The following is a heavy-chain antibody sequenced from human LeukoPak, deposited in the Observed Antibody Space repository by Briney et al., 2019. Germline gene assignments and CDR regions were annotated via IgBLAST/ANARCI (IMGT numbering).Heavy chain of an antibody. D-gene: IGHD2/OR15-2a*01. CDR3: ARGGISVGGPFDY. J-gene: IGHJ4*02. Sequence: SETLSLTCTVSGGSISSGSYYWSWIRQPAGKGLEWIGRIYTSGSTNYNPSLKSRVTISVDTSKNQFSLKLSSVTAADTAVYYCARGGISVGGPFDYWGQGTLVTVSS. CDR2: IYTSGST. CDR1: GGSISSGSYY. V-gene: IGHV4-61*02.